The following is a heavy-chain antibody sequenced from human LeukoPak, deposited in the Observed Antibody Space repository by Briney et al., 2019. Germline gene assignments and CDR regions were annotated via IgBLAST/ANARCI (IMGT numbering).Heavy chain of an antibody. CDR3: ARDHVIKQAPPGY. CDR2: VWYDGANK. V-gene: IGHV3-33*08. D-gene: IGHD3-10*01. Sequence: GGSLRLSCAASGFTFTNYGMHWVRQAPGKGLEWVAVVWYDGANKYYADSVKGRFTISRDNSKNTLYLQMNSLRAEDTAVYYCARDHVIKQAPPGYWGQGTLVTVSS. J-gene: IGHJ4*02. CDR1: GFTFTNYG.